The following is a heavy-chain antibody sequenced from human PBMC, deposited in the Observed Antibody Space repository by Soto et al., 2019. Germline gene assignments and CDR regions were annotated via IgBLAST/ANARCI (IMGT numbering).Heavy chain of an antibody. CDR2: RYYAGST. V-gene: IGHV4-39*01. D-gene: IGHD2-15*01. CDR3: ARLVFHCLRGSCDDYNFYGLDV. J-gene: IGHJ6*02. Sequence: QLQESGPGLVKASETLSLTCTVSGGSISSTDHYWGWIRQPPGKGLEWLGSRYYAGSTFHNPSLKVRATISVDTSRNQFYLRLSSGTASDTAVYYCARLVFHCLRGSCDDYNFYGLDVWGQGTTVTVSS. CDR1: GGSISSTDHY.